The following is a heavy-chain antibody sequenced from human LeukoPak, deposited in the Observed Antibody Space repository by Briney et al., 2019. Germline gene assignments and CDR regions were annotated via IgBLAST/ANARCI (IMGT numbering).Heavy chain of an antibody. CDR1: GGSISSGGYY. J-gene: IGHJ4*02. CDR2: IYYSGST. V-gene: IGHV4-31*03. CDR3: ARLRFYYDSSGYNYFDY. Sequence: SQTLSLTCTVSGGSISSGGYYWSWIRQHPGKGLEWIGYIYYSGSTYYNPSLKSRVTISVGTSKNQFSLKLSSVTAADTAIYYCARLRFYYDSSGYNYFDYWGPGTLITVSS. D-gene: IGHD3-22*01.